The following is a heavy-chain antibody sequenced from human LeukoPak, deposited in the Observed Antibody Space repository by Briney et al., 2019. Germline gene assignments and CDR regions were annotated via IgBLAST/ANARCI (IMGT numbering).Heavy chain of an antibody. CDR2: INIGGSNT. D-gene: IGHD2-2*01. CDR1: GFTFNDYY. CDR3: APDVVGFDT. J-gene: IGHJ5*02. V-gene: IGHV3-11*01. Sequence: GGSLRLSCAASGFTFNDYYMSWLRQAPGKGLEWLSYINIGGSNTHYADSVKGRFTISRDNPEKSLYLEMNNLRAEDTAVYYCAPDVVGFDTWGQGVLVTVSS.